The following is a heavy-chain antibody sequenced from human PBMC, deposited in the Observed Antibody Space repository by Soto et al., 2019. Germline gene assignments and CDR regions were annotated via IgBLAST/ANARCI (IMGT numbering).Heavy chain of an antibody. J-gene: IGHJ5*02. CDR2: INAGNGNT. CDR1: GYTFTSYA. D-gene: IGHD2-2*01. Sequence: GASVKVSCKASGYTFTSYAMHWVRQAPGQRLEWMGWINAGNGNTKYSQKFQGRVTITRDTSASTAYMELSSLRSEDTAVYYCARTTSRYCSSTSCREPNWFDPWGQGTLVTVSS. CDR3: ARTTSRYCSSTSCREPNWFDP. V-gene: IGHV1-3*01.